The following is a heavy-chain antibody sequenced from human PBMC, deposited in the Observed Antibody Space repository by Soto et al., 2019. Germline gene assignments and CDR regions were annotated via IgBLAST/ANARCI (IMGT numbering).Heavy chain of an antibody. CDR1: GFTFSSYS. CDR3: ARKDCSGGSCYSHVAGTLDY. V-gene: IGHV3-48*01. D-gene: IGHD2-15*01. CDR2: ISSSSSTI. J-gene: IGHJ4*02. Sequence: GGSLRLSCAASGFTFSSYSMNWVRQAPGKGLERVSYISSSSSTIYYADSVKGRFTISRDNAKNSLYLQMNSLRAEDTAVYYCARKDCSGGSCYSHVAGTLDYWGQGTLVTVSS.